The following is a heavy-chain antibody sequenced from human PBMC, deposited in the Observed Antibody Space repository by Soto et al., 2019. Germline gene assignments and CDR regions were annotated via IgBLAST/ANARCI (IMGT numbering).Heavy chain of an antibody. V-gene: IGHV3-23*01. D-gene: IGHD1-1*01. Sequence: PGGSLRLSCAASGFTFSGYGMSWVRQTPGKGLEWVSGITGSGGSAYYADSVKGRFTISRDNSKNTLYLQMNSLRDEDTAVYYCAKDLESTRGYYYYNGVDVWGQGTTVTVSS. CDR3: AKDLESTRGYYYYNGVDV. J-gene: IGHJ6*02. CDR2: ITGSGGSA. CDR1: GFTFSGYG.